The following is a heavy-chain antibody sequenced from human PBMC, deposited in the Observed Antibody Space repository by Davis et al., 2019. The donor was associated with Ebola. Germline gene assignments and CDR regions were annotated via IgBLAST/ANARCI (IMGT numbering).Heavy chain of an antibody. CDR1: GYTFTNYY. D-gene: IGHD6-19*01. CDR2: IETSDSHS. V-gene: IGHV5-10-1*01. J-gene: IGHJ4*02. Sequence: AESLLISCKPSGYTFTNYYITWVRQLPGKGLEWMGRIETSDSHSEYSSSFQGHVTISADKSISTVYLQWSGLQSSDTAIYFCTRGHGWCDYWGQGTPVTVSS. CDR3: TRGHGWCDY.